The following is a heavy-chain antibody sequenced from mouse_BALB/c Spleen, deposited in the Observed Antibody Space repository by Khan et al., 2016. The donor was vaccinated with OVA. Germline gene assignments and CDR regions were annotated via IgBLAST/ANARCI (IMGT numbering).Heavy chain of an antibody. CDR2: ISYSGVT. J-gene: IGHJ2*01. V-gene: IGHV3-2*02. CDR1: GYSITSGYA. CDR3: ARGNYYGYYFDY. D-gene: IGHD1-1*01. Sequence: EVQLQESGPGLVKPSQSLSLTCTVTGYSITSGYAWNWIRQFPGNKLEWMGYISYSGVTSYTPSLKSRISITRDTSKNQFFLQLNSVTTEDTATYYCARGNYYGYYFDYVGQGTTLTVSS.